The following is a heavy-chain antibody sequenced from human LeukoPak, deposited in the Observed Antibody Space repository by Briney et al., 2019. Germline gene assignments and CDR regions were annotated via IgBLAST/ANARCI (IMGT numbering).Heavy chain of an antibody. D-gene: IGHD2-2*02. Sequence: GGSLRLSCAASGFTVSSKYMSWVRQAPGKGLEWVANINQDGSEKYYVDSVKGRFTISRDNAKNSLYLQMNSLRVEDTAMYYCARGYTYSWDHYFDYWGQGTLVTVSS. J-gene: IGHJ4*02. CDR2: INQDGSEK. V-gene: IGHV3-7*01. CDR3: ARGYTYSWDHYFDY. CDR1: GFTVSSKY.